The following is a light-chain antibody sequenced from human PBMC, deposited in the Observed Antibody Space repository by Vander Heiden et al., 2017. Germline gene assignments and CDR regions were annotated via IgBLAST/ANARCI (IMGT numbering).Light chain of an antibody. Sequence: SAPTQPRSVSGPPGQPLTISCTGSSSDVGNYNYVSWFQHPPGKAPKLMFYDVTKRPSGVPGRFSGSTSGNAASLTISGLQDEDEAYYYGCSYAGSYAWVFGGGTKLTVL. J-gene: IGLJ3*02. CDR3: CSYAGSYAWV. CDR2: DVT. CDR1: SSDVGNYNY. V-gene: IGLV2-11*01.